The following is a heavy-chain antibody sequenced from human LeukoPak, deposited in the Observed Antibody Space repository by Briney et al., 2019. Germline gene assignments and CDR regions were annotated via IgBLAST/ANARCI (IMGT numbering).Heavy chain of an antibody. D-gene: IGHD3-9*01. CDR1: GFTFGSYG. Sequence: PGRSLRLSCAASGFTFGSYGMQWVRQAPGKGLEWVALISYDGSNKYYADSVKGRFTISRDNSKNTLYLQMNSLRAEDTAVYYSVFDWLLKWDVWGQGTTVTVSS. CDR3: VFDWLLKWDV. V-gene: IGHV3-30*03. CDR2: ISYDGSNK. J-gene: IGHJ6*02.